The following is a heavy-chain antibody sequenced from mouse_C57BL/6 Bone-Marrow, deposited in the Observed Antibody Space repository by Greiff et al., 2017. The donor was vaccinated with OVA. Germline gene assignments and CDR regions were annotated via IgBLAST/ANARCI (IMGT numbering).Heavy chain of an antibody. J-gene: IGHJ1*03. CDR2: IWSGGST. D-gene: IGHD2-3*01. CDR1: GFSFTSYG. CDR3: ARNGYYRGYFDV. V-gene: IGHV2-2*01. Sequence: QVHVKQSGPGLVQPSQSLSITCTVSGFSFTSYGVHWVRQSPGKGLEWLGVIWSGGSTDYNAAFISRLSISKDNSTSQVFFKMNSLQADDTAIYYCARNGYYRGYFDVWGTGTTVTVSS.